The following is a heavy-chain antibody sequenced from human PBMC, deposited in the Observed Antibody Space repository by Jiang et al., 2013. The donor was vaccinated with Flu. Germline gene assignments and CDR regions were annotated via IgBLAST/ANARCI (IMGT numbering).Heavy chain of an antibody. J-gene: IGHJ5*02. Sequence: LLKPSETLSLTCAVYGGSFSDYYWSWIRQSPGKGLEWIGEINHSGGTNYNPSLQSRVTISVDTSKNQFSLKLNSVTAADTAVYYCAIWRYIGRYNWFDPWGQGTLVTVSS. CDR2: INHSGGT. CDR1: GGSFSDYY. D-gene: IGHD5-18*01. V-gene: IGHV4-34*01. CDR3: AIWRYIGRYNWFDP.